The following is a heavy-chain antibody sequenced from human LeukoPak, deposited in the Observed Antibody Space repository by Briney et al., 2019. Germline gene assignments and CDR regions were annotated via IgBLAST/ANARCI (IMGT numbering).Heavy chain of an antibody. V-gene: IGHV1-18*01. CDR2: ISAYNGNT. Sequence: ASVKVSCKASGYTFTSYGISWVRQAPGQGLEWMGWISAYNGNTNYAQKLQGRVTMTTDTSTSTAYMELSSLRSEDTAVYYCAREGRGKDAFDIWGQGTMVTVSS. D-gene: IGHD3-10*01. CDR3: AREGRGKDAFDI. J-gene: IGHJ3*02. CDR1: GYTFTSYG.